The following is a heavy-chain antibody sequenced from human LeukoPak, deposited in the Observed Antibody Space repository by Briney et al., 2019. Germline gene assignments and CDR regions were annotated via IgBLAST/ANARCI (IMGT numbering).Heavy chain of an antibody. V-gene: IGHV3-48*03. CDR1: GFTFSTHN. J-gene: IGHJ3*02. D-gene: IGHD2/OR15-2a*01. CDR2: ISGSSDNI. Sequence: PGGSLRLSCVTSGFTFSTHNMNWVRQAPGKGLQWVSYISGSSDNIHYADSVKGRFTISRDNVKKSLYLQMNSLRAEDTAVYYCARDLFLWGAFDIWGQGTMVTVSS. CDR3: ARDLFLWGAFDI.